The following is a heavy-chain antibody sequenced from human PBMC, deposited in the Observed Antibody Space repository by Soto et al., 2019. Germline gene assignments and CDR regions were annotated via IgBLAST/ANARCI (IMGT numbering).Heavy chain of an antibody. D-gene: IGHD3-16*01. CDR3: ARMVYDYIWRSYNQNWFDP. CDR1: GVSINSHY. Sequence: QVQLQASGPGLVKPSETLSLTCNVSGVSINSHYWGCIRQPPGKTLEWIGVVYYSGSTNYNPSPKSRVTLSVDTSKNQFSLRLSAVTATDTAVYYCARMVYDYIWRSYNQNWFDPWGQGRLVTVSS. J-gene: IGHJ5*02. V-gene: IGHV4-59*08. CDR2: VYYSGST.